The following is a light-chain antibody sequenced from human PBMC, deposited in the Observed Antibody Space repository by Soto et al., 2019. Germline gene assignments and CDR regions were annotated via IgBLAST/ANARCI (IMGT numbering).Light chain of an antibody. V-gene: IGLV4-60*02. J-gene: IGLJ2*01. CDR3: ETWDSNTRV. Sequence: QPVLTQSSSASASLGSSVKLTCTRSSGHSSYIIAWHQQKPGKAPRYLMKLEGSGSYNKGSGVPDRFSGSSSRADRYLTTSNLQFEDEADYYCETWDSNTRVFGGGTKLTVL. CDR2: LEGSGSY. CDR1: SGHSSYI.